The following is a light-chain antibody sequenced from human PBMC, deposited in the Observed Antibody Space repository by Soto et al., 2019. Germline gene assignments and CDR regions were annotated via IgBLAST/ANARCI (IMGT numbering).Light chain of an antibody. CDR3: QQYNSYPLN. J-gene: IGKJ4*01. V-gene: IGKV1-5*03. CDR2: KAS. Sequence: DIQMTQSPSTLSASVGDRVTITCRASQSISSWLAWYQQKPGKAPKLLIYKASSLESRVPSRFSGSGSGKEYHHGINIVKYDDCGNYYCQQYNSYPLNFGGGTKVGIK. CDR1: QSISSW.